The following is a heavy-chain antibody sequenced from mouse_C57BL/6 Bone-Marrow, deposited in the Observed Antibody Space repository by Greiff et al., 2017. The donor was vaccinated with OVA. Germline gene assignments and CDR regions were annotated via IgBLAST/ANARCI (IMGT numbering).Heavy chain of an antibody. J-gene: IGHJ2*01. CDR2: IDPSDSYT. Sequence: QVQLQQPGAELVRPGTSVKLSCKASGYTFTSYWMHWVKQRPGQGLEWIGVIDPSDSYTNYNQKFKGKATLTVDTSSSTAYMQLSSLTSEDSAVYYCARSPYWGKGTTLTVSS. CDR3: ARSPY. V-gene: IGHV1-59*01. CDR1: GYTFTSYW.